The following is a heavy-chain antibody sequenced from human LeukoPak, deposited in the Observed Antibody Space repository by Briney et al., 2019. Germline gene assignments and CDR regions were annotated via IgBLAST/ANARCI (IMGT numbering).Heavy chain of an antibody. V-gene: IGHV5-51*01. CDR3: ARRFVAAAGDDH. CDR2: IYPGDSAT. Sequence: GESLKISWKGSGYRFTSYWIGGVRQMPGKGLEWVGIIYPGDSATTYSPSFQGQVTISADKSISTASLQWSSLKASDTAMYFCARRFVAAAGDDHWGQGTLVPVSS. D-gene: IGHD6-13*01. J-gene: IGHJ4*02. CDR1: GYRFTSYW.